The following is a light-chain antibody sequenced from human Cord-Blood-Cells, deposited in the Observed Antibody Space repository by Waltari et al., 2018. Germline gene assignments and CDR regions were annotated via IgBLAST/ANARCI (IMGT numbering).Light chain of an antibody. J-gene: IGLJ3*02. Sequence: QSALTQPASVSGSPVQSITISCTGTSSDVGGYNYVSWYQQHPGKAPKLIIYDVSKRPSGVSNRFSGSKSGNTASLTSSGLQAEDEADYYCSSYTSSSTWVFGGGTKLTVL. CDR3: SSYTSSSTWV. CDR2: DVS. CDR1: SSDVGGYNY. V-gene: IGLV2-14*01.